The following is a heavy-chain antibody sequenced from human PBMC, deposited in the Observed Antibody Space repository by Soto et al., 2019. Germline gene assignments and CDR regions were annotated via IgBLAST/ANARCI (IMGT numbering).Heavy chain of an antibody. V-gene: IGHV3-7*03. J-gene: IGHJ4*02. D-gene: IGHD2-15*01. CDR3: ASSPHKDGRPDY. CDR1: GFTFSSYW. CDR2: IKYDGSEK. Sequence: EVQLVESGGGLVQPGGSLRLSCAASGFTFSSYWMSWVRQAPGRGLEWMANIKYDGSEKYYVDSVKGRLTISRENAKNSLYLQMNSLRAEDTAMYYCASSPHKDGRPDYWGQGTLVTVSS.